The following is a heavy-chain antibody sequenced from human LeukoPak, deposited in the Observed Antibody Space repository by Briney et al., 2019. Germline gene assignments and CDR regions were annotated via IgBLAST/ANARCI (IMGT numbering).Heavy chain of an antibody. V-gene: IGHV4-34*01. CDR3: VRGSGRDGYTTET. Sequence: SETLSLTCAVYGGSFSGYYWSWIRQPPGKGLEWIGEINHSGSTNYNPSLKSRVTISLDTSKNQFSLTLSSLTAADTAVYYCVRGSGRDGYTTETRGQGTLVTVSS. J-gene: IGHJ4*02. CDR1: GGSFSGYY. CDR2: INHSGST. D-gene: IGHD5-24*01.